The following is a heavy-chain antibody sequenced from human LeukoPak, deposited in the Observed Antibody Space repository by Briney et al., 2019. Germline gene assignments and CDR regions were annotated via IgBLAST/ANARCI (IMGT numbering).Heavy chain of an antibody. CDR2: IAPIFGTS. J-gene: IGHJ3*02. D-gene: IGHD6-13*01. Sequence: RASVKVSCKASGYTFTSYDINWVRQAPGQGLEWMGGIAPIFGTSNYAQKFQGRVTITADESTNAAYMEISSLRSEDTAIYYCARDLGSSWSVAAYEIWGPGTMVTVSS. CDR3: ARDLGSSWSVAAYEI. CDR1: GYTFTSYD. V-gene: IGHV1-69*13.